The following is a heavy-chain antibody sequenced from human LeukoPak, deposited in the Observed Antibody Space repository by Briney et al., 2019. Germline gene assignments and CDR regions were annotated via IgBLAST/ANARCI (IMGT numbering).Heavy chain of an antibody. V-gene: IGHV3-23*01. J-gene: IGHJ4*02. Sequence: GGSLRLSCAASGFTFSNYAMTWVRQTPGKGLGWVSIVTGSGISTYYVDSVKGRFSISRDTSRNTLYLQMNSLRADDTAVYYCTRDSTTFRFGYWGQGTLVTVSS. CDR1: GFTFSNYA. CDR3: TRDSTTFRFGY. D-gene: IGHD4-11*01. CDR2: VTGSGIST.